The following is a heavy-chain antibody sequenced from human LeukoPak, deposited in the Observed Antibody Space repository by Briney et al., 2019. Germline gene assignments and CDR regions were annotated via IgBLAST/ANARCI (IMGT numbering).Heavy chain of an antibody. Sequence: GGSLRLSCAASGFTVSSNYKSWVRQAPGKGLEWVSVIYSGGSTYYADSVKGRFTISRDNSKNTLYLQMNSLRAEDTAVYYCARQTRPSSPTPMDVWGKGTTVTVSS. CDR1: GFTVSSNY. CDR3: ARQTRPSSPTPMDV. D-gene: IGHD6-13*01. J-gene: IGHJ6*04. CDR2: IYSGGST. V-gene: IGHV3-53*01.